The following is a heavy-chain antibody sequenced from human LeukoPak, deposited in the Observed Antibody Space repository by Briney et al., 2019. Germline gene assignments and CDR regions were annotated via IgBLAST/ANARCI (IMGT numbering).Heavy chain of an antibody. CDR3: ARGGSRYSSSWYHY. Sequence: SETLSLTCAVSGYSISSGYYWGWIRQPPGKGLEWIGSIYHSGSTYYNPSLKSRVTISVDTSKNQFSLKLSSVTAAGTAVYYCARGGSRYSSSWYHYWGQGTLVTVSS. V-gene: IGHV4-38-2*01. CDR2: IYHSGST. J-gene: IGHJ4*02. CDR1: GYSISSGYY. D-gene: IGHD6-13*01.